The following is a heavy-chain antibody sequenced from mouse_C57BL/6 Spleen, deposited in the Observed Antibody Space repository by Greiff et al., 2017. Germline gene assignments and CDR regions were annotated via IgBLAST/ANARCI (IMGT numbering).Heavy chain of an antibody. CDR2: IDPEDGET. CDR3: ARERDGYFSWFAY. Sequence: EVQLQQSGAELVKPGASVKLSCTASGFNIKDYYMHWVKQRTEQGLEWIGRIDPEDGETKYAPKFQGQATITADTSSNTAYLQLSSLTSEVTALSYCARERDGYFSWFAYWGQGTLVTVSA. V-gene: IGHV14-2*01. J-gene: IGHJ3*01. CDR1: GFNIKDYY. D-gene: IGHD2-3*01.